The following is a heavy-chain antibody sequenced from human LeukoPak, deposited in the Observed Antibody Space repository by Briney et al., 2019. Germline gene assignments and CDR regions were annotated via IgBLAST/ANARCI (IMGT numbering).Heavy chain of an antibody. J-gene: IGHJ3*02. CDR3: ARPRLVGYYYDDDAFDI. D-gene: IGHD3-22*01. CDR2: IIPILGIA. CDR1: GGTFSSYA. Sequence: ASVKVSCKASGGTFSSYAISWVRQAPGQGLEWMGRIIPILGIANYAQKFQGRVTITADKSTSTAYMELSSLRSEDTAVYYCARPRLVGYYYDDDAFDIWGQGTMVTVSS. V-gene: IGHV1-69*04.